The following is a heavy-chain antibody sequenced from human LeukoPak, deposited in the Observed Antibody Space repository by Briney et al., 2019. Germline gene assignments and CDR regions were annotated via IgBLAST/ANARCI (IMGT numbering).Heavy chain of an antibody. CDR2: IIPIFHTA. J-gene: IGHJ4*02. CDR1: GGTVSNYA. CDR3: YRVALSSSSWFEVRFDY. Sequence: SVKVSCKASGGTVSNYAISWVRQAPGQGLEWMGGIIPIFHTATYAQKFQGKVTITADESTRTAYMELSILTFEDTAVDYCYRVALSSSSWFEVRFDYWGQGTLVTVSS. V-gene: IGHV1-69*13. D-gene: IGHD6-13*01.